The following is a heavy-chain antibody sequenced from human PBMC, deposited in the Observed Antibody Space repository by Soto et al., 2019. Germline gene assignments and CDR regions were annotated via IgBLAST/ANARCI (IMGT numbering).Heavy chain of an antibody. V-gene: IGHV3-74*03. J-gene: IGHJ4*02. D-gene: IGHD6-25*01. Sequence: EVQLVESGGGLVQPGGSLRLSCAASGFTLSDNWIHWVRRAPGKGLVWVSRINSDGSSVTYADSVKGRFTLSRDNAKNTWFVQMASLRVEDTAMYYCVRAPEQRPFDYWGQGTLVTVSS. CDR3: VRAPEQRPFDY. CDR1: GFTLSDNW. CDR2: INSDGSSV.